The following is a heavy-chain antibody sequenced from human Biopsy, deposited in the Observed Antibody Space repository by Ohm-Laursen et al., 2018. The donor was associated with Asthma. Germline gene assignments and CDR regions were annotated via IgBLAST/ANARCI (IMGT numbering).Heavy chain of an antibody. CDR1: GFTFSNYG. CDR3: PKDVFPGWELRRGPDY. J-gene: IGHJ4*02. D-gene: IGHD1-26*01. V-gene: IGHV3-30*18. Sequence: SLRLSCSASGFTFSNYGMHWVRQAPGKGLEWVAVISFDGSNKDYADSVKGRFTISRDNSKNTLHLEMNSLRVEDTAVYYCPKDVFPGWELRRGPDYWDQGTLVTVSS. CDR2: ISFDGSNK.